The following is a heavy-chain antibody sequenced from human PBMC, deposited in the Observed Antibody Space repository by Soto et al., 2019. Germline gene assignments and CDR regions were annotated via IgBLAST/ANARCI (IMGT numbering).Heavy chain of an antibody. CDR2: INWNGGST. J-gene: IGHJ4*02. CDR1: GFTFDDYG. CDR3: ARDRGHRDYDYVWGSYRQYYFDY. D-gene: IGHD3-16*02. V-gene: IGHV3-20*04. Sequence: GGSLRLSCAASGFTFDDYGMSWVRQAPGKGLEWVSGINWNGGSTGYADSVKGRFTISRDNAKNSLYLQMNSLRAEDTALYYCARDRGHRDYDYVWGSYRQYYFDYWGQGTLVTVSS.